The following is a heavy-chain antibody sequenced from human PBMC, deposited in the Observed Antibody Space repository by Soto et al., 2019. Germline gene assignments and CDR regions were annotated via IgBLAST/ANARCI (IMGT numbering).Heavy chain of an antibody. Sequence: GGSLRLSCAASGFTFSSYWMSWVRQAPGKGLEWVANIKQDGSEKYYVDSVKGRFTISRDNAKNSLYLQMNSLRAEDTAVYYCAREGQQLAPLISLFSCPAFDIWGQGTMVTVSS. J-gene: IGHJ3*02. CDR1: GFTFSSYW. CDR3: AREGQQLAPLISLFSCPAFDI. D-gene: IGHD6-13*01. CDR2: IKQDGSEK. V-gene: IGHV3-7*05.